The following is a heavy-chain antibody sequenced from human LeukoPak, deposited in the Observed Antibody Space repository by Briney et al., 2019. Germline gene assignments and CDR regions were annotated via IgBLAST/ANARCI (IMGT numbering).Heavy chain of an antibody. CDR1: GDSVSSNSAA. CDR3: ARHSYSSSWSFKYYYYGMDV. D-gene: IGHD6-13*01. Sequence: SQTLSLTCAISGDSVSSNSAAWNWIRQSPSRGLEWLGRTYYRSKWYNDYAVSVKSRITINPDTSKNQFSLQLNSVTPEDTAVYYCARHSYSSSWSFKYYYYGMDVWGQGTTVTVSS. CDR2: TYYRSKWYN. V-gene: IGHV6-1*01. J-gene: IGHJ6*02.